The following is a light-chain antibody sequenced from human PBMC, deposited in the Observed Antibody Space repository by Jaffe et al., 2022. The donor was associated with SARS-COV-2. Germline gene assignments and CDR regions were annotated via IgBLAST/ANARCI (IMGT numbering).Light chain of an antibody. CDR3: QQSFTTPL. CDR1: QTISVF. CDR2: GAS. V-gene: IGKV1-39*01. Sequence: DIQLTQSPPSLSASVGDSVTITCRASQTISVFLNWYQQRPGKAPKLLIFGASHLQSGVPSRFSGSGSGTDFTLTITSLQPEDFATYYCQQSFTTPLFGPGTKVDIK. J-gene: IGKJ3*01.